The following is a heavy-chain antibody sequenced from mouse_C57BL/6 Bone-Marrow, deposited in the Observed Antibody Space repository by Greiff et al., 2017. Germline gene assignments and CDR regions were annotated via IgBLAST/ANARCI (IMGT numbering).Heavy chain of an antibody. V-gene: IGHV5-6*01. Sequence: EVHLVESGGDLVKPGGSLKLSCAASGFTFSSYGMSLVRQTPDKRLEWVATISSGGSYTYYPDSVKGRFTISRDNAKNTLYLQMSSLKSEDTAMYYCARRLRLDVWGTGTTVTVSS. CDR1: GFTFSSYG. J-gene: IGHJ1*03. CDR2: ISSGGSYT. CDR3: ARRLRLDV. D-gene: IGHD2-4*01.